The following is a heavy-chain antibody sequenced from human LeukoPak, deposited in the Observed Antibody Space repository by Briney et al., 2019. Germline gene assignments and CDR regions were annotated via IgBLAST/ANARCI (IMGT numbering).Heavy chain of an antibody. J-gene: IGHJ5*02. CDR3: AKGGKIKTLATRNWFDP. CDR2: ISGSGGST. D-gene: IGHD2-15*01. CDR1: GFTFSSYA. Sequence: PGGSLRLSCAASGFTFSSYAMSWVRQAPGKGLEWVSAISGSGGSTYYADSVKGRFTISRDNSKNTLYLQMNSLRAEDTAVYYCAKGGKIKTLATRNWFDPWGQGTLVTVSS. V-gene: IGHV3-23*01.